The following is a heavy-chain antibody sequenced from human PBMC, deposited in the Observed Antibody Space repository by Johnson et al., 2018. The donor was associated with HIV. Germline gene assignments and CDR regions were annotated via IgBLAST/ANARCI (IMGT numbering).Heavy chain of an antibody. V-gene: IGHV3-30*04. J-gene: IGHJ3*02. Sequence: QVQLVESGGDVVQPGRSLRLSCAASGFTFSTYTMHWVRQAPGKGLEWVAVISYDGSHKYYGDSVKGRFTISRDSSKNTVYLQMNSLKTEDTAVYYCAKVAVATAAGGVALDIWGPGTMVTVS. CDR2: ISYDGSHK. CDR1: GFTFSTYT. D-gene: IGHD6-13*01. CDR3: AKVAVATAAGGVALDI.